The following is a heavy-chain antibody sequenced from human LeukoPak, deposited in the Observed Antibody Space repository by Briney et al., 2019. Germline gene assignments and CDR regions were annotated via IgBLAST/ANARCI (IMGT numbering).Heavy chain of an antibody. CDR3: TREDTAMVNVDY. D-gene: IGHD5-18*01. V-gene: IGHV1-46*01. CDR2: INPSGGST. Sequence: ASVKVSCKASGYTFTSYYMHWVRQAPGQGLEWMGIINPSGGSTNYAQKFQGRVTMTRDTSTSTVYMELSSLKSEDTAVYYCTREDTAMVNVDYWGQGTLVTVSS. J-gene: IGHJ4*02. CDR1: GYTFTSYY.